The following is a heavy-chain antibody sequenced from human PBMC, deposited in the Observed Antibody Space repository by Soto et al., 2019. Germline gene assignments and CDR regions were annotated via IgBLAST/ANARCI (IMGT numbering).Heavy chain of an antibody. CDR3: ATASPPRRHTAMVKGFVY. V-gene: IGHV1-24*01. Sequence: QVQLVQSGAKVKKAGASVKVSCKVSGYTLTELSMHWVRQAPGKGLEWMGGFDPEDGETIYAQKFQGRVTMTEDTSTDTAYMELSSLRSEDTAVYYCATASPPRRHTAMVKGFVYWGQGTLVTVSS. J-gene: IGHJ4*02. D-gene: IGHD5-18*01. CDR1: GYTLTELS. CDR2: FDPEDGET.